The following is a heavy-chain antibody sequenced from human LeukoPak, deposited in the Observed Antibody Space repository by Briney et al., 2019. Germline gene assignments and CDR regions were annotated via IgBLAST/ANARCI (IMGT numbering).Heavy chain of an antibody. CDR2: ISGYNGKT. V-gene: IGHV1-18*01. Sequence: ASVKVSCKASGYTIDIYGIRWVRQAPGQGLEWMGWISGYNGKTSYAQNFQGRITLTTDTSTTTTYMELRSLTSDDTAVYYCARDRGSSAWYGDFWGQGTLVTVSS. CDR1: GYTIDIYG. J-gene: IGHJ4*02. CDR3: ARDRGSSAWYGDF. D-gene: IGHD6-19*01.